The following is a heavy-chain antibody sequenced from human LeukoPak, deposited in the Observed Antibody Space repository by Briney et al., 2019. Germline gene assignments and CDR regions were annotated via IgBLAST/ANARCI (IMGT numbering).Heavy chain of an antibody. D-gene: IGHD3-10*01. J-gene: IGHJ5*02. CDR2: ISAYNGNT. Sequence: ASVKVSCKASGYTFTSYGISWVRQAPGQGLEWMGWISAYNGNTNYAQKLQGRVTMTTDTSTSTAYMELRSLRSDDTAVYYCARDLDGSGSHRWENWFDPWGQGTLVTVSS. CDR3: ARDLDGSGSHRWENWFDP. CDR1: GYTFTSYG. V-gene: IGHV1-18*01.